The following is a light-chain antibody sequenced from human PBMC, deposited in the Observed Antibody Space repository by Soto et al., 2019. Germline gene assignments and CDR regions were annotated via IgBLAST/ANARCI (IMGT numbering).Light chain of an antibody. J-gene: IGLJ3*02. V-gene: IGLV2-14*01. CDR2: EVS. Sequence: QSALTQPASVSGSPGQSITISCTGTSSDVGGYNYVSWYQQHPGKAPKVMIYEVSNRPSGVSNRFSGSKSGNTASLTISGLQAEDEADYYCSSYAERNSVLFGGGTQLTVL. CDR1: SSDVGGYNY. CDR3: SSYAERNSVL.